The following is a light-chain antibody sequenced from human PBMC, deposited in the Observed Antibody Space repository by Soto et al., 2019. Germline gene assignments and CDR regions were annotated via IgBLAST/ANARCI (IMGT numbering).Light chain of an antibody. CDR1: QSISSW. CDR3: QQYISHPWT. J-gene: IGKJ1*01. Sequence: DIQMTQSPSTLSASVGDRVTITCRASQSISSWLAWYQQKPGKAPKLLIYDASSLESGVPSRFSGSGSGTEFTLTISSLQPDDFATYYCQQYISHPWTFGQGTKVEIK. CDR2: DAS. V-gene: IGKV1-5*01.